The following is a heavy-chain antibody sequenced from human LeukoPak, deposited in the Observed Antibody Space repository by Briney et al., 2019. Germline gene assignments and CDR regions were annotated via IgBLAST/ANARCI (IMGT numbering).Heavy chain of an antibody. J-gene: IGHJ5*02. CDR2: IYYSGST. V-gene: IGHV4-59*01. Sequence: SETLCLTCTVSGGSISSYYWSWIRQPPGKGLEWIGYIYYSGSTNYNPSLKSRVTISVDTSKNQFSLKLSSVTAADTAVYYCARGVAANWFDPWGQGTLVTVSS. CDR1: GGSISSYY. D-gene: IGHD6-19*01. CDR3: ARGVAANWFDP.